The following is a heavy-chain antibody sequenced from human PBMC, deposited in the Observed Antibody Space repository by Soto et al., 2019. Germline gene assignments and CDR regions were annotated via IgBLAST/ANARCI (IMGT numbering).Heavy chain of an antibody. CDR3: ARAIAAAGTWFAPVFDY. CDR2: IIPIFGTA. V-gene: IGHV1-69*06. J-gene: IGHJ4*02. Sequence: QVQLVQSGAEVKKPGSSVKVSYKASGGTFSSYAISWVRQAPGQGLEWMGGIIPIFGTANYAQKFQGRVTITADKSTSTAYMELSSLRSEDTAVYYCARAIAAAGTWFAPVFDYWGQGTLVTVSS. D-gene: IGHD6-13*01. CDR1: GGTFSSYA.